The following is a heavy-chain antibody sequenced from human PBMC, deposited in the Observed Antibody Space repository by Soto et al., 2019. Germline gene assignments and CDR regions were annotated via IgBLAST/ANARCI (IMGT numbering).Heavy chain of an antibody. D-gene: IGHD3-22*01. CDR1: GFTFDDYA. V-gene: IGHV3-9*01. J-gene: IGHJ4*02. CDR3: AKDTAALIVVVITTSLD. CDR2: INWNSGSI. Sequence: EVLLVESGGGLVQPGRSLRLSCAVSGFTFDDYAMHWVRQAPGKGLEWVSGINWNSGSIGYADSVKGRFTISRDNAKNSLYLQMNSLRAEDTALYYCAKDTAALIVVVITTSLDWGQGTLVTVSS.